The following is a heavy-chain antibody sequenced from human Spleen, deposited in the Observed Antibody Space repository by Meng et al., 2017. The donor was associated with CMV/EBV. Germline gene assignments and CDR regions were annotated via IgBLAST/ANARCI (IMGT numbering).Heavy chain of an antibody. CDR1: GGSFSGYS. CDR3: ARLRRGYGGRLGD. D-gene: IGHD5-18*01. J-gene: IGHJ4*02. Sequence: CAVSGGSFSGYSWNWIRQPPGKGLEWIGEINHSGSTNYHPSLTSRVTISVDTSKNQFSLKLSSVTAADTAVYYCARLRRGYGGRLGDWGQGTLVTVSS. V-gene: IGHV4-34*09. CDR2: INHSGST.